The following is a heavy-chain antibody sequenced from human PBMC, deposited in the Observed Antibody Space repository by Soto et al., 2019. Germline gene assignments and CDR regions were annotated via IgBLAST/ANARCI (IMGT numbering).Heavy chain of an antibody. V-gene: IGHV3-30-3*01. CDR1: GFTFSSYA. CDR3: ARELTEHDSSGNTPGFDY. Sequence: QVQLVESGGGVVQPGRSLRLSCAASGFTFSSYAMHWVRQAPGKGLEWVAVISYDGSNKHYADSVKGRFTISRDNSKNTLYLEKNNLRDEELAVDYGARELTEHDSSGNTPGFDYWGQGTLVTVSS. J-gene: IGHJ4*02. CDR2: ISYDGSNK. D-gene: IGHD3-22*01.